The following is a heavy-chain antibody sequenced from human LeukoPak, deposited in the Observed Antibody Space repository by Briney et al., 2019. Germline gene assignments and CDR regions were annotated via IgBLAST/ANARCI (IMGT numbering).Heavy chain of an antibody. CDR1: GGSISSHY. D-gene: IGHD5-12*01. Sequence: PSETLSLTCTVSGGSISSHYWSWIRQPPGKGLEWIGYIYYSGSTNYNPSLKSRVTISVDTSKNQFSLKLSSVTAADTAVYYCARDYSGYGYFDYWGQGTLVTVSS. V-gene: IGHV4-59*11. CDR2: IYYSGST. CDR3: ARDYSGYGYFDY. J-gene: IGHJ4*02.